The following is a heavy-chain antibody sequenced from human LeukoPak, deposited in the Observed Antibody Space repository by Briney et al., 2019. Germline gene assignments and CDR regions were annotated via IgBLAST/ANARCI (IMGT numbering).Heavy chain of an antibody. CDR3: TPGAIRWYGPPGY. V-gene: IGHV3-15*01. CDR1: GFTFSNAW. D-gene: IGHD6-13*01. Sequence: GGSLRLSCAASGFTFSNAWMSWVRQAPGKGLEWVGRIKSKTDGGTTDYAAPVKGRFTISRDDSKNTLYLQMNSLKTEDTAVYYCTPGAIRWYGPPGYWGQGTLVTVSS. J-gene: IGHJ4*02. CDR2: IKSKTDGGTT.